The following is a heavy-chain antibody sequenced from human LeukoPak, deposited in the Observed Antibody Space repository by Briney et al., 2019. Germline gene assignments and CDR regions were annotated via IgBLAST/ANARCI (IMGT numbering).Heavy chain of an antibody. CDR1: GFTFGSYW. D-gene: IGHD4-23*01. CDR2: IASDGSST. J-gene: IGHJ4*02. Sequence: GGSLRLSCAASGFTFGSYWMNWVRQAPGKGLVWVSRIASDGSSTTYADSVKGRFSISRDNAKNTLYLQMNSLRVEDTAVYYCARGRPHGNDYWGQGTLVTVSS. CDR3: ARGRPHGNDY. V-gene: IGHV3-74*01.